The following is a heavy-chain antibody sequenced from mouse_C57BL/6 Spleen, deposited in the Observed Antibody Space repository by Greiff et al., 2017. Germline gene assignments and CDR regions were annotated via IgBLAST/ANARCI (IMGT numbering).Heavy chain of an antibody. D-gene: IGHD2-4*01. J-gene: IGHJ2*01. CDR3: ARTMGLRRGGFCDD. Sequence: QVQLQQPGAELVKPGASVKMSCKASGYTFTSYWITWVKQRPGQGLEWIGDIYPGSGSTNYNEKFKSKATLTVDKSSSTAYMQLSSLTSEDSAVYYCARTMGLRRGGFCDDWGKGTTLTVSS. CDR2: IYPGSGST. V-gene: IGHV1-55*01. CDR1: GYTFTSYW.